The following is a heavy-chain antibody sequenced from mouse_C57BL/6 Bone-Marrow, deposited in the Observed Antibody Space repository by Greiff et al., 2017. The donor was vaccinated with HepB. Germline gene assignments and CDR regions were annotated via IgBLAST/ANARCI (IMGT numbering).Heavy chain of an antibody. CDR2: IYPGSGST. D-gene: IGHD3-2*02. Sequence: QVQLQQPGAELVKPGASVKVSCKASGYTFTSYWITWVKQRPGQGLEWIGDIYPGSGSTNYNEKFKSKATLTVDTSSSTAYMQLSSLTSEDSAVYYCALRQLRPPSFAYWGQGTLVTVSA. CDR1: GYTFTSYW. J-gene: IGHJ3*01. CDR3: ALRQLRPPSFAY. V-gene: IGHV1-55*01.